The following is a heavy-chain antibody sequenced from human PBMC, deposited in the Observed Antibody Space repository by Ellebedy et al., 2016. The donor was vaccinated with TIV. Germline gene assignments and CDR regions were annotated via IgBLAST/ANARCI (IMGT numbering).Heavy chain of an antibody. J-gene: IGHJ3*02. CDR3: AKVGFADYGGNSGAFDI. CDR2: ISYDGSNK. D-gene: IGHD4-23*01. CDR1: GFTFSSYG. V-gene: IGHV3-30*18. Sequence: GESLKISXAASGFTFSSYGMHWVRQALGKGLEWVAVISYDGSNKYYADSVKGRFTISRDNSKNTLYLQMNSLRAEDTAVYYCAKVGFADYGGNSGAFDIWGQGTMVTVSS.